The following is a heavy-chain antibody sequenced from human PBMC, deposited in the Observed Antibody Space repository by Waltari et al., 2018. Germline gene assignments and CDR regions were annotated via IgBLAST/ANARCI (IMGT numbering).Heavy chain of an antibody. Sequence: QVQLQESGPGLVKPSETLSLTCSVSGGSFSTYYWSWIRQPPGKGLEWIGYIYHTGSTNNNPSLKNRVTISIDTSKNQFSLNLSSVTAADTAVYYCARHGSGSYMVYWGQGTLVTVSS. D-gene: IGHD3-10*01. V-gene: IGHV4-59*01. J-gene: IGHJ4*02. CDR2: IYHTGST. CDR3: ARHGSGSYMVY. CDR1: GGSFSTYY.